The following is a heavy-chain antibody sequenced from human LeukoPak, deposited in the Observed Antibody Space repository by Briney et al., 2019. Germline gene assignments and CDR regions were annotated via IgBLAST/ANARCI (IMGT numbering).Heavy chain of an antibody. V-gene: IGHV4-38-2*02. Sequence: PSETLSLTCAVSGYSISSGYYWGWIRQPPGKGLEWIGSSYHSGSTYYNPSLTGPATTSVDPSKNQSSLKLSSVTAAGTAVYYCARECITMVRGVMSAHAKNNWFDPWGQGTLVTVSS. D-gene: IGHD3-10*01. CDR2: SYHSGST. J-gene: IGHJ5*02. CDR3: ARECITMVRGVMSAHAKNNWFDP. CDR1: GYSISSGYY.